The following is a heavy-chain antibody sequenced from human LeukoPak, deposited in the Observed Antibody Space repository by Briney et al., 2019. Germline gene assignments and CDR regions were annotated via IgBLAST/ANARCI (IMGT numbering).Heavy chain of an antibody. CDR1: GYTFTSYG. CDR2: ISAYNGNT. Sequence: GASVKVSCKASGYTFTSYGISWVRQAPGQGLEWMGWISAYNGNTNYAQKLQGRVTMTTDTSTSTAYMELRSLRSDDTAVYYCARVGVQLWFQDCYGMDVWGQGTTVTVSS. J-gene: IGHJ6*02. V-gene: IGHV1-18*01. CDR3: ARVGVQLWFQDCYGMDV. D-gene: IGHD5-18*01.